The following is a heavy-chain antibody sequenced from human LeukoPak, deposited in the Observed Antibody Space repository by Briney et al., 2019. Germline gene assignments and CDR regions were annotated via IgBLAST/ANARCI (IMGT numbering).Heavy chain of an antibody. CDR2: IYYSGST. Sequence: SETLSLTCTVSGGSISSSSYYWGWIRQSPGKGLEWIGSIYYSGSTYYNPSLYSRVTISVDTSKNQFSLKLSSVTAADTAVYYCARRSESGYGIDYWGQGTLVTVSS. CDR3: ARRSESGYGIDY. CDR1: GGSISSSSYY. J-gene: IGHJ4*02. D-gene: IGHD5-18*01. V-gene: IGHV4-39*01.